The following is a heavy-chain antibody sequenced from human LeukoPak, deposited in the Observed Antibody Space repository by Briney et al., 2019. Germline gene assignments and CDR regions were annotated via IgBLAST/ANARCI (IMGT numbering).Heavy chain of an antibody. CDR1: GLSFSTYV. D-gene: IGHD5-24*01. CDR2: ISGSAGTT. CDR3: AKDQTVGDGHIDFEY. V-gene: IGHV3-23*01. Sequence: GGPLSLSCAASGLSFSTYVMRWVRQAPGKGLEWVSGISGSAGTTYYADSVKGRFTISRDNSKNTLYLQMNSLRAEDTAVYYCAKDQTVGDGHIDFEYWGQGTLVTVSS. J-gene: IGHJ4*02.